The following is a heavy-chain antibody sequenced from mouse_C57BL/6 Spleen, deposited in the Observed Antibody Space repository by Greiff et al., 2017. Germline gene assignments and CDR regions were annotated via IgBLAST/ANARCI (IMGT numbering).Heavy chain of an antibody. D-gene: IGHD1-1*01. Sequence: EVKLQQSGPELVKPGASVKISCKASGYTFTDYYMNWVKQSHGKSLEWIGDINPNNGGTSYNQKFKGKATLTVDKSSSTAYMELRSLTSEDSAVYYCARCYYGSIFDYWGQGTTLTVSS. CDR3: ARCYYGSIFDY. CDR2: INPNNGGT. V-gene: IGHV1-26*01. J-gene: IGHJ2*01. CDR1: GYTFTDYY.